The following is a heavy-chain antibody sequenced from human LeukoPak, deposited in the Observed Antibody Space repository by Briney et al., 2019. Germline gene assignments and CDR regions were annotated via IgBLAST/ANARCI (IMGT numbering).Heavy chain of an antibody. CDR2: ISGSGGIA. CDR1: GFTFSTYA. V-gene: IGHV3-23*01. CDR3: AKDGCPSCYFVYYYYGMDV. J-gene: IGHJ6*02. D-gene: IGHD2-2*01. Sequence: GGSLRLSCAASGFTFSTYAMSWVRQAPGKGLEWVSSISGSGGIAYYADSVKGRFTISRDNSNNTLSLQMSGLRVEDTAVYYCAKDGCPSCYFVYYYYGMDVWGQGTTVTVSS.